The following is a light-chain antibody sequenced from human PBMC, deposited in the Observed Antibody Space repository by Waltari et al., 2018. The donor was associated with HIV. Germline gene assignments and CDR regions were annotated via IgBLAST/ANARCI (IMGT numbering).Light chain of an antibody. CDR1: SSNIRINT. J-gene: IGLJ2*01. CDR2: TDK. Sequence: QSVLAQPPSASGTPGQRVTISCSGSSSNIRINTVNWYQHLPGTVPKLLIYTDKQRPSGVPDRFSGSKSCTSASLAISGLQSEDEADYYCAVCDDSLHGPVFGGGTKLTVL. CDR3: AVCDDSLHGPV. V-gene: IGLV1-44*01.